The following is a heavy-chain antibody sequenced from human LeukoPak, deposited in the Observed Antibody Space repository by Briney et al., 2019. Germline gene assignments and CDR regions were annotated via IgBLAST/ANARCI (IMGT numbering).Heavy chain of an antibody. D-gene: IGHD4-17*01. CDR1: GFTFSSSA. CDR2: IYSGGST. V-gene: IGHV3-53*01. Sequence: TGGSLRLSCAASGFTFSSSAMSWVRQAPGKGLEWVSVIYSGGSTYYADSVKGRFTISRDNSKNTLYLQMNSLRAEDTAVYYCARATASRFDYWGQGTLVTVSS. CDR3: ARATASRFDY. J-gene: IGHJ4*02.